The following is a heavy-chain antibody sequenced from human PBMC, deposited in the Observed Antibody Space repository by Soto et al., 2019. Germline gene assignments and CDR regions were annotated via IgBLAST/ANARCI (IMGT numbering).Heavy chain of an antibody. V-gene: IGHV4-34*01. CDR3: ARGSWIQLWFNYYYGMDV. D-gene: IGHD5-18*01. CDR2: INHSGST. J-gene: IGHJ6*02. Sequence: PSETLSLTCAVYGGSFSGYYWSWIRQPPGKGLEWIGEINHSGSTNYNPSLKSRVTISVDTSKNQCSLKLSSVTAADTAVYYCARGSWIQLWFNYYYGMDVWGQGTTVTVSS. CDR1: GGSFSGYY.